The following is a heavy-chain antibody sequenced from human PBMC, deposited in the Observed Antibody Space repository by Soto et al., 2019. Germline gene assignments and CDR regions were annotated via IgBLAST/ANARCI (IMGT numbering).Heavy chain of an antibody. CDR1: GFTLSSYA. Sequence: GGSLRLSCAASGFTLSSYAMSWVLQAPGKGLEWVSAISGSGGSTYYADSVKGRFTISRDNSKNTLYLQMNSLRAEDTAVYYCANERGWYVGDYFEYSGQGTLVTVSS. V-gene: IGHV3-23*01. J-gene: IGHJ4*02. D-gene: IGHD6-19*01. CDR3: ANERGWYVGDYFEY. CDR2: ISGSGGST.